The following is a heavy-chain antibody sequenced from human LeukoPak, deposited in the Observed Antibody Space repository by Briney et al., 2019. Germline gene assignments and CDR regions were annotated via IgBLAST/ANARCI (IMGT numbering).Heavy chain of an antibody. Sequence: SETLSLTCIVPGASINSYYWTWIRQPAGKGLEWIGRIYYSGSTYYNPSLKSRVTMSVDTSKNQFSLKLSSVTAADTAVYYCARGGEYGSESYYKHWGQGTLVTVSS. CDR3: ARGGEYGSESYYKH. V-gene: IGHV4-4*07. D-gene: IGHD3-10*01. CDR2: IYYSGST. J-gene: IGHJ1*01. CDR1: GASINSYY.